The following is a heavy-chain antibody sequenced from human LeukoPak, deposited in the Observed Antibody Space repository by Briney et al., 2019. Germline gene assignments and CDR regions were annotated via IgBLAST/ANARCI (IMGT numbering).Heavy chain of an antibody. V-gene: IGHV3-23*01. CDR2: ISGSADTT. D-gene: IGHD3-10*01. CDR3: AKDTTLIRGLIRADAFDI. J-gene: IGHJ3*02. Sequence: PGGSLRLSCAAAGFTFTTYAMNWVRQAPGRGLEWVSAISGSADTTYYADSVRGRFTISRDNSKNTLYLQMNSLRADDTAVYYCAKDTTLIRGLIRADAFDIWGQGTMVTVSS. CDR1: GFTFTTYA.